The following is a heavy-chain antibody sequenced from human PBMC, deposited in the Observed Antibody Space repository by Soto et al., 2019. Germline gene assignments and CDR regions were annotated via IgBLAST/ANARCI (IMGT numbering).Heavy chain of an antibody. CDR3: ASKPNSLYYFDF. V-gene: IGHV4-28*01. Sequence: QVQLQESGPGLVKPSDTLSLTCGVSGSSISSSNWWGWIRQPPGKGLEWIGYIFSTGSTYYNPSLKSRVTMPVDTSNNQFSLRLNSVTAVDTAVYYCASKPNSLYYFDFWGQGTLVTVSS. CDR1: GSSISSSNW. CDR2: IFSTGST. D-gene: IGHD5-18*01. J-gene: IGHJ4*02.